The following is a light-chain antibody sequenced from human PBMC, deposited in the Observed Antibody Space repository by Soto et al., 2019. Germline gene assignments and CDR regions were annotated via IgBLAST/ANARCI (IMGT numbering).Light chain of an antibody. CDR2: AAS. V-gene: IGKV1-6*01. J-gene: IGKJ4*01. CDR3: LQDHGFPLS. CDR1: QDIRED. Sequence: AIQMTQSPSSLSASVGDRVTITCRATQDIREDIVWYQQKPGKAPKLLIYAASSLQSEVPPRFSVSGSGTDFTLTISSLQPVDFATYLCLQDHGFPLSFGGGTKVVIK.